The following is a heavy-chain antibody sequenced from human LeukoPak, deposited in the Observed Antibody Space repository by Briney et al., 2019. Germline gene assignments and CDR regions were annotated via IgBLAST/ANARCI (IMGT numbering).Heavy chain of an antibody. J-gene: IGHJ4*02. CDR3: ATGRTTGTTFYDY. V-gene: IGHV1-69*06. CDR1: GGTFISYA. D-gene: IGHD1-1*01. Sequence: GSSVKVSCKASGGTFISYAISWVRQAPGQGLEWMGGIIPIFGTANYAQKFQGRVTITADTSTDTAYMELSSLRSEDTAVYYCATGRTTGTTFYDYWGQGTLVTVSS. CDR2: IIPIFGTA.